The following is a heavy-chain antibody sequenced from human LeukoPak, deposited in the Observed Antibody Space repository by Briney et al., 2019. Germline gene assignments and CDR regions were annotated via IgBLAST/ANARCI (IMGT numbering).Heavy chain of an antibody. CDR3: ARDRGYGDYEYFQH. D-gene: IGHD4-17*01. Sequence: PGGSLRLSCAASGFTFSSYWMPWVRQPPGKGLVWVSGINSDGSSTSYADSVKGRFTISRDNAKNTLYLQMNSLRAEDTAVYYCARDRGYGDYEYFQHWGQGTLVTVSS. CDR1: GFTFSSYW. J-gene: IGHJ1*01. V-gene: IGHV3-74*01. CDR2: INSDGSST.